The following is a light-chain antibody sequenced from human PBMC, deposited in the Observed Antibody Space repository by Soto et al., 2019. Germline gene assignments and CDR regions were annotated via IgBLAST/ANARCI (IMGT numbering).Light chain of an antibody. J-gene: IGKJ2*01. V-gene: IGKV1-5*01. CDR2: DAS. CDR1: QSISSW. Sequence: DIQMTQSPSTLSASVGDRVTITCRASQSISSWLAWYQQKPGKAPKLLIYDASSLESGVPSRFSGSGSGTEFTLTISRLQPDDFAAYYSEHYNSYLYAFGQGAKLDIK. CDR3: EHYNSYLYA.